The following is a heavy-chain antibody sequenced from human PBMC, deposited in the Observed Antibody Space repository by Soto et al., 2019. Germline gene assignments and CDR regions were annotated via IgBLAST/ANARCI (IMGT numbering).Heavy chain of an antibody. CDR2: IIPIFGTA. V-gene: IGHV1-69*13. CDR1: GGTFSSYA. CDR3: ERGIDSSCWYGGDAFDI. Sequence: SVKVSCKASGGTFSSYAISWVRQAPGQGLEWMGGIIPIFGTANYAQKFQGRVTITADESTSTAYMELSSLRSEDTAVYYCERGIDSSCWYGGDAFDIWGQGTMVTVSS. D-gene: IGHD6-13*01. J-gene: IGHJ3*02.